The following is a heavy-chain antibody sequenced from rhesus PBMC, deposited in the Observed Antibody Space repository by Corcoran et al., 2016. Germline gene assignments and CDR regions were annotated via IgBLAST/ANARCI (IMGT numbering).Heavy chain of an antibody. Sequence: QVQLQESGPGLVKPSETLSLTCTVAGASISSYWWSWIRQPPGKGLAWIGEIKAKSGSTNYNPSPKSRVTISSYTSKHQFSLKLSSLTAADTAVYYCATSYPLLVLLAYFDYWGQGVLVTVSS. V-gene: IGHV4-80*01. CDR1: GASISSYW. CDR3: ATSYPLLVLLAYFDY. CDR2: IKAKSGST. D-gene: IGHD2-2*01. J-gene: IGHJ4*01.